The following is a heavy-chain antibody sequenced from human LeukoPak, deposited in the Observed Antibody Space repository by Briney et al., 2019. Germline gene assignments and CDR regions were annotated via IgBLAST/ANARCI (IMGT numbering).Heavy chain of an antibody. V-gene: IGHV4-34*01. Sequence: SETLSLTCAVYGGSFSGYYWSWIRQPPGKGLEWIGEINHSGSTNYNPSLKSRVTISVDASKNQFSLKLSSVTAADTAEYYCASLTSTYYYDSSGYDPFDYWGQGTLVTVSS. CDR2: INHSGST. D-gene: IGHD3-22*01. CDR1: GGSFSGYY. J-gene: IGHJ4*02. CDR3: ASLTSTYYYDSSGYDPFDY.